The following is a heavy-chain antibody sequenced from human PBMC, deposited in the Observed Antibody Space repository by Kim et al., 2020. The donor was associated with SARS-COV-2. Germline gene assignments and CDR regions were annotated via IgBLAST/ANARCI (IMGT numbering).Heavy chain of an antibody. V-gene: IGHV3-7*01. CDR1: GFTFSGYW. J-gene: IGHJ4*02. CDR3: ARDQWRIFDY. CDR2: IKEDGSDK. D-gene: IGHD3-3*02. Sequence: GGSLRLSCAASGFTFSGYWMGWVRQAPGKGLEWVANIKEDGSDKYYVDSVKGRFTISRDNAKNSLYLQMNSLRAEDTAIYHCARDQWRIFDYWGQGTLVTVSS.